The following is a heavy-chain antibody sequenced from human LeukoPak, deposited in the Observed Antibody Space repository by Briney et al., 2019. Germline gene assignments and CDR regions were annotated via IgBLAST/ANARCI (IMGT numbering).Heavy chain of an antibody. Sequence: SETLSLTCTVSGDSISSYYWSWIRQPAGKGLEWIGRIYTSGSTNYNPSLKSRATMSVDTSKNQFSLKLSSVTAADTAVYYCARDCSGGSCYLGYNWFDPWGQGTLVTVSS. J-gene: IGHJ5*02. CDR2: IYTSGST. CDR1: GDSISSYY. D-gene: IGHD2-15*01. V-gene: IGHV4-4*07. CDR3: ARDCSGGSCYLGYNWFDP.